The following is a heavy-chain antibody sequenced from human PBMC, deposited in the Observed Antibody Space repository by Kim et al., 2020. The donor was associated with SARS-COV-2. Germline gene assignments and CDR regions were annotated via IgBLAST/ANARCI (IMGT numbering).Heavy chain of an antibody. CDR2: IYYSGST. Sequence: SETLSLTCTVSGGSISSSSYYWGWIRQPPGKGLEWIGSIYYSGSTYYNPSLKSRITISVDTSKNQFSLKLSSVTAADTAVYYCAGQDIVVVPAAREDVADYWGQGTLVTVSS. J-gene: IGHJ4*02. V-gene: IGHV4-39*01. D-gene: IGHD2-2*01. CDR1: GGSISSSSYY. CDR3: AGQDIVVVPAAREDVADY.